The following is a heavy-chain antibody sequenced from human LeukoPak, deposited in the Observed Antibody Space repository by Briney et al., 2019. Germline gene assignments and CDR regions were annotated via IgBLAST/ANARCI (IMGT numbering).Heavy chain of an antibody. V-gene: IGHV1-69*04. CDR3: ARAPNFWSGYYFDY. Sequence: EASVKVSCKASGGIFSSYAISWVRQAPGQGLEWMGRIIPILGIANYAQKFQGRVTITADKSTSTAYMELSSLRSEDTAVYYCARAPNFWSGYYFDYWGQGTLVTVSS. D-gene: IGHD3-3*01. CDR1: GGIFSSYA. CDR2: IIPILGIA. J-gene: IGHJ4*02.